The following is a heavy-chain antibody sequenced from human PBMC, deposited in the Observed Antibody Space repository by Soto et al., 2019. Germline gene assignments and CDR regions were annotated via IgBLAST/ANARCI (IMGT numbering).Heavy chain of an antibody. D-gene: IGHD2-2*01. CDR2: IYHSGST. CDR1: GGSISSSNW. Sequence: QVQLQESGPGLVKPSGTLSLTCAVSGGSISSSNWWSWVRQPPGKGLEWIGEIYHSGSTNYNPSLKSRVTISVDKSKNQFSLKLSSVTAADTAVYYCASIGSWGTNIGAAMLPRGAEYGMDVWGQGTTVTVSS. CDR3: ASIGSWGTNIGAAMLPRGAEYGMDV. V-gene: IGHV4-4*02. J-gene: IGHJ6*02.